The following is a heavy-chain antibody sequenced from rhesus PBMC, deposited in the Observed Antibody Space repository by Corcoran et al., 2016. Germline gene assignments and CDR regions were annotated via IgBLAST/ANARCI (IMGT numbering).Heavy chain of an antibody. D-gene: IGHD3-16*01. CDR3: TRLAGGGVVGVYFDY. CDR1: GGSISSSNW. Sequence: QVQLQESGPGLVKPSEPLSLTCAVSGGSISSSNWWSWIRQPPGKGLGVIGGIHRNRKNTNYNPSLKSRVTIAKDTSKNQCSWKLSSVTAADTAVYYCTRLAGGGVVGVYFDYWGQGVLVTVSS. V-gene: IGHV4S18*01. J-gene: IGHJ4*01. CDR2: IHRNRKNT.